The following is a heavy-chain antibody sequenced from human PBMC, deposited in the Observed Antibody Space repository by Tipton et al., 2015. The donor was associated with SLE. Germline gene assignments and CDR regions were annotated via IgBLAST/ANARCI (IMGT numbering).Heavy chain of an antibody. Sequence: TLSLTCAVYGGSFSGYYWSWIRQPPGKGLEWIGEINHSGSTNYNPSLKSRVTISVDTSKNQFSLKLSSVTAADTAVYYCARDGAARGDFDYWGQGTLVTV. CDR3: ARDGAARGDFDY. CDR2: INHSGST. V-gene: IGHV4-34*01. J-gene: IGHJ4*02. CDR1: GGSFSGYY. D-gene: IGHD6-6*01.